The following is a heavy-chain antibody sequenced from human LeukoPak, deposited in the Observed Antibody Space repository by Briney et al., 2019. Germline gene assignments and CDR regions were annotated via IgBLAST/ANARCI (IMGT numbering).Heavy chain of an antibody. Sequence: SETLSLTCTVSGGSISSYYWSWIRQPPGKGLEWIGYIYYSGSTNYNPSLKSRVTISVDTSKNQFSLKLSSVTAADTAVYYCARAGVVPAATLGGWFDPWGQGTLVTVSS. J-gene: IGHJ5*02. V-gene: IGHV4-59*01. D-gene: IGHD2-2*01. CDR3: ARAGVVPAATLGGWFDP. CDR1: GGSISSYY. CDR2: IYYSGST.